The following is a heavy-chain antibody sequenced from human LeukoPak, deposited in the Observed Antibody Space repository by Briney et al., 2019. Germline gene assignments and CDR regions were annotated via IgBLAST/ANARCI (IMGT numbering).Heavy chain of an antibody. V-gene: IGHV4-59*08. Sequence: SETLSLTCTVSGGSISSYYWSWIRQPPGKGLEWIAYISDIGSINYNPSLKSRLTISLDTSKNQFSLKLSSVTAAGTAVYYCAGHHPRNTVDFWGQGTLVTVSS. CDR3: AGHHPRNTVDF. D-gene: IGHD2/OR15-2a*01. CDR2: ISDIGSI. J-gene: IGHJ4*02. CDR1: GGSISSYY.